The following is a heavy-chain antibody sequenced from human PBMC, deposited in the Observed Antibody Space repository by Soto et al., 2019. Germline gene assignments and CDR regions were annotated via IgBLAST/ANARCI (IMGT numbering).Heavy chain of an antibody. V-gene: IGHV1-18*01. CDR3: GGGGEGEY. Sequence: QVHLVQSGAEVKKPGASVKVSCKGSGYTFTSYGITWVRQAPGQGLEWMGWISAHNGNTDYAQKPQGRGTGNRDTSTSTAYMELRKLRSDGTAVYFWGGGGEGEYRGQGALVTVSS. J-gene: IGHJ4*02. CDR1: GYTFTSYG. CDR2: ISAHNGNT. D-gene: IGHD3-16*01.